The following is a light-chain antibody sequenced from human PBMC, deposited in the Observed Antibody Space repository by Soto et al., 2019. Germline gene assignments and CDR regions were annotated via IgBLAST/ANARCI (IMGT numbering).Light chain of an antibody. J-gene: IGKJ1*01. V-gene: IGKV1-27*01. Sequence: DIQMAQSPSSLSASIGDRVTITCRASQGISEYLAWYQQRPGNAPNLLIYGASILQSGVPSRFRGRGSGTHFTLTISSLQPEDVATYYCHSYNSIPRTFGQGTTVEIK. CDR2: GAS. CDR3: HSYNSIPRT. CDR1: QGISEY.